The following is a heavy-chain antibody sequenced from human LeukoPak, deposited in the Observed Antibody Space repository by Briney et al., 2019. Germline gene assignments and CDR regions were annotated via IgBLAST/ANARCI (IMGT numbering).Heavy chain of an antibody. J-gene: IGHJ4*02. D-gene: IGHD4-11*01. CDR1: GLILRNYA. Sequence: GGSLRLSCTASGLILRNYAMTWVRQAPRKGLEWVSTISGDGTETFYADSVKGRFTISRDNSKNTHYLQMSSLRAEDTGIYYCAKGGHYSFFDYWGQGTLVTVSS. CDR2: ISGDGTET. V-gene: IGHV3-23*01. CDR3: AKGGHYSFFDY.